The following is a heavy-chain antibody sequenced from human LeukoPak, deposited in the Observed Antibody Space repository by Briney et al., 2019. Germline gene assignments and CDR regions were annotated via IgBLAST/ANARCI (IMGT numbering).Heavy chain of an antibody. J-gene: IGHJ1*01. Sequence: PGGSLRLSCAASGFTFSNYAMNWVRQAPGKGLEWVSALSGSGSDIHYADSVKGRFTISRDNSKNTLYLQMNSLRAEDTAVYYCAKTGLVVPAAMGSFRRAPAEYFQHWGQGTLVTVSS. V-gene: IGHV3-23*01. D-gene: IGHD2-2*01. CDR3: AKTGLVVPAAMGSFRRAPAEYFQH. CDR1: GFTFSNYA. CDR2: LSGSGSDI.